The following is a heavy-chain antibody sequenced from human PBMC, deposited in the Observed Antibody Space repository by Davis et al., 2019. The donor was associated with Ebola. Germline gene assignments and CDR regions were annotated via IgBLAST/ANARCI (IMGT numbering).Heavy chain of an antibody. V-gene: IGHV6-1*01. Sequence: SQTPSLTRAISGDSVSSHSPAWNWIRQSPSRGLEWLERTYYRSKWYNDYAVSVKSRLTITPDTSKNQSSLQLNAVTPENTAVYYCARGGNWNYGAFDIWGQGTMVTVSS. CDR2: TYYRSKWYN. CDR1: GDSVSSHSPA. D-gene: IGHD1-7*01. CDR3: ARGGNWNYGAFDI. J-gene: IGHJ3*02.